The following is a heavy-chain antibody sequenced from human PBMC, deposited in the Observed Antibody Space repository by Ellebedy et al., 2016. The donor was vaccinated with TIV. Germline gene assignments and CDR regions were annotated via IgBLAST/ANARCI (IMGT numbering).Heavy chain of an antibody. J-gene: IGHJ4*02. D-gene: IGHD1-26*01. CDR2: INGDGSRT. Sequence: GESLKISCAASGFSFRSYSMHCVRQSPGKGLVWLSRINGDGSRTNYADSVKGRFTISRDNAKNTVYLHMNSLGEEDTAMYYCARSRGGSYNEYWGKGILVTVA. CDR3: ARSRGGSYNEY. V-gene: IGHV3-74*01. CDR1: GFSFRSYS.